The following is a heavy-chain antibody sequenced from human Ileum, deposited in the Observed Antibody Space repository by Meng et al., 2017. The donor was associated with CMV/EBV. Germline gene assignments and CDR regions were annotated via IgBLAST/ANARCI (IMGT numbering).Heavy chain of an antibody. CDR1: GFAFSNYA. V-gene: IGHV3-23*01. Sequence: GGSLRLSCAASGFAFSNYAMSWVRQAPGKGLEWVSAIRGSGGDTYYADSVKGRFTISRDNYKNTMYLQMNSMRAEDTAVYYWARDLRTLDAFDIWGQGTVGTVSS. CDR2: IRGSGGDT. CDR3: ARDLRTLDAFDI. J-gene: IGHJ3*02.